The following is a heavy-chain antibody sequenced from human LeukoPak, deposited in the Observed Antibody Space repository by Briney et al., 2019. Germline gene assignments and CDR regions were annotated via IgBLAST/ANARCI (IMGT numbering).Heavy chain of an antibody. CDR3: AKGDVSVTREFDY. J-gene: IGHJ4*02. CDR1: GFTFSSYN. V-gene: IGHV3-21*01. Sequence: GGSLRLSCAASGFTFSSYNMNWVRQAPGKELEWVSSITSSSSYIYYADSVKGRFTISRDNAKNSLYLQMNSLRAEDTAVYYCAKGDVSVTREFDYWGQGTLVTVSS. D-gene: IGHD7-27*01. CDR2: ITSSSSYI.